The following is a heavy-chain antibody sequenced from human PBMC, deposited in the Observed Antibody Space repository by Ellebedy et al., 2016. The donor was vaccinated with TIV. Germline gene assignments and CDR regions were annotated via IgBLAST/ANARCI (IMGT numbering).Heavy chain of an antibody. CDR1: GLTFSRHS. J-gene: IGHJ6*02. V-gene: IGHV3-48*02. D-gene: IGHD3-16*01. CDR2: IGTTGNTV. CDR3: ARVRGTYAYGMDV. Sequence: PGGSLRLSCAAYGLTFSRHSMNWVPQAPGKGLEWVSCIGTTGNTVYYADALKGRFTISRDNAMNSLFLEMNSLRDEDTAVYYWARVRGTYAYGMDVWGQGTTVTV.